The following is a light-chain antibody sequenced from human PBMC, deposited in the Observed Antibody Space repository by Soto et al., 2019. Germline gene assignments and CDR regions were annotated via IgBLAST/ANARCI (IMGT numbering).Light chain of an antibody. J-gene: IGKJ5*01. Sequence: EIVLTQSPATLSLSPGERATLSCRASQSVSYSFAWYQQKPGQAPGLLIYDASTRATGIPARFSGSGSGADFTLTISSLEPEDFAVYYCQQRSNWPITFGQGTRLEIK. CDR2: DAS. V-gene: IGKV3-11*01. CDR1: QSVSYS. CDR3: QQRSNWPIT.